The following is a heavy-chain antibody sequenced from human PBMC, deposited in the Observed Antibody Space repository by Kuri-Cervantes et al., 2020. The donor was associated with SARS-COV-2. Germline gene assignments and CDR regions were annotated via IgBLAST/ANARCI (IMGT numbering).Heavy chain of an antibody. Sequence: GSLRLSCAASGFTFSSYAMSWVRQAPGKGLEWIGSIYYSGSTYYNPSLKSRVTISVDTSKNQFSLKLSSVTAADTAVYYWARHVVNYYDSSGYSWFDPWGQGTLVTVSS. J-gene: IGHJ5*02. D-gene: IGHD3-22*01. V-gene: IGHV4-39*01. CDR1: GFTFSSYA. CDR3: ARHVVNYYDSSGYSWFDP. CDR2: IYYSGST.